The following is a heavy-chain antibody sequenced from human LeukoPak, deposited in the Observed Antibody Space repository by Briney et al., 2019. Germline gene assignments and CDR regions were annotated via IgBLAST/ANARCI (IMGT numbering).Heavy chain of an antibody. CDR1: GGSISSGDYY. D-gene: IGHD4-17*01. CDR2: IYYSGST. CDR3: AREGGTVTISDY. J-gene: IGHJ4*02. Sequence: SETLSLTRTVSGGSISSGDYYWSWIRQPPGKGLEWIGYIYYSGSTYYNPSLKSRVTISVDTSKNQFSLKLSSATAADTAVYYCAREGGTVTISDYWGQGTLVTVSS. V-gene: IGHV4-30-4*01.